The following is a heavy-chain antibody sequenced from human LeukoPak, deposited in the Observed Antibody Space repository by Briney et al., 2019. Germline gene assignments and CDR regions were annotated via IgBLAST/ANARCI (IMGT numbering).Heavy chain of an antibody. V-gene: IGHV1-2*02. CDR1: GYTFTGYY. D-gene: IGHD3-3*01. Sequence: ASVKVSCKASGYTFTGYYMHWVRQAPGQGVEWMGWINPNSGGTNYAQKFQGRVTMTRDTSISTDYMGLSRLKSNDTAVYYCARDPSRGYDFWSGYYEGGDYWGQGTLVTVSS. CDR3: ARDPSRGYDFWSGYYEGGDY. J-gene: IGHJ4*02. CDR2: INPNSGGT.